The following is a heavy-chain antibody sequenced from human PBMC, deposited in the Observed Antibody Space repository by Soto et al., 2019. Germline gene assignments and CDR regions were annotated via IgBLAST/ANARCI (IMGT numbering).Heavy chain of an antibody. CDR1: GFSLSTSGVG. Sequence: QITLKESGPTLVKPTQTLSLTCTFSGFSLSTSGVGVGWIRQPPGKALEWLALLYWNDNKRYSPSLKSRLSITKDTSKHQVVLTMANMDPADTATYFCAYRMTRYSSSNNWFDPWGQGTLVIVTS. J-gene: IGHJ5*02. CDR3: AYRMTRYSSSNNWFDP. CDR2: LYWNDNK. V-gene: IGHV2-5*01. D-gene: IGHD6-19*01.